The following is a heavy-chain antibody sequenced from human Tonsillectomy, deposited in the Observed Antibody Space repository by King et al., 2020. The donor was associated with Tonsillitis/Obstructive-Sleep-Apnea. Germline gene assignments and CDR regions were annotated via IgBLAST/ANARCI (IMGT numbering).Heavy chain of an antibody. D-gene: IGHD1-26*01. CDR3: ASRTLSGSFFDY. J-gene: IGHJ4*02. CDR2: IYPDDSDT. V-gene: IGHV5-51*01. CDR1: GYSFSNYW. Sequence: QLVQSGAEAKKPGESLKISCKGSGYSFSNYWIAWMRQMPGKGLEWMGFIYPDDSDTRYSPSFQGQVTISADKSISTAYLQWNSLKASDTAMYYCASRTLSGSFFDYWGQGTLVTVSS.